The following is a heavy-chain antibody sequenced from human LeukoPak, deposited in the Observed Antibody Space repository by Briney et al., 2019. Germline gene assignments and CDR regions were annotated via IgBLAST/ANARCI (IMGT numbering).Heavy chain of an antibody. CDR3: ARDCSGGSCYGAFDI. V-gene: IGHV4-30-4*01. D-gene: IGHD2-15*01. Sequence: SQTLSLTCTVSGASIRSGDYYWSWIRQPLGKGLEWIGYIYDSGSTYYNPSLKSRITISVDTSENRFSLKLSSVTATDTAVYYCARDCSGGSCYGAFDIWGQGTMVTVSS. CDR1: GASIRSGDYY. J-gene: IGHJ3*02. CDR2: IYDSGST.